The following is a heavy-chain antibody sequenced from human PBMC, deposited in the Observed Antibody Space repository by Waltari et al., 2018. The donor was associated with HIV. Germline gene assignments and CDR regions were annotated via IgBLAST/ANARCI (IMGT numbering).Heavy chain of an antibody. CDR1: GEPFTRYD. CDR3: ARRYSSGNNIAGY. J-gene: IGHJ4*02. Sequence: QVQLVQSGAEVKKPGASVKVCCEASGEPFTRYDINWVRPATGQGLEWMGRMNPNSGNTGYAQKFQGRVTMTRNTSISTAYMELSSLRSEDTAVYYCARRYSSGNNIAGYWGQGTLVTVSS. D-gene: IGHD3-10*01. V-gene: IGHV1-8*01. CDR2: MNPNSGNT.